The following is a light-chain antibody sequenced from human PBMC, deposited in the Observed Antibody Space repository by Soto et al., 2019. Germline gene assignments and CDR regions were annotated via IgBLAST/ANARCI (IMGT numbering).Light chain of an antibody. Sequence: EIVLTQSPGTLSLSPGERDTVSCRASQSVSSSYLAWYQQKSGQAPRLLIYGASSRATGIPDRFSGSASGTDFSLTISRLEPDDFAVYYCHEYGSSPLTFGGGTKVEIK. J-gene: IGKJ4*01. CDR3: HEYGSSPLT. CDR1: QSVSSSY. CDR2: GAS. V-gene: IGKV3-20*01.